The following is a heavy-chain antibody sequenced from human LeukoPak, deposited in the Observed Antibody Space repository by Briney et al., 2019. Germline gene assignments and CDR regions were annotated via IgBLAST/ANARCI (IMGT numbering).Heavy chain of an antibody. V-gene: IGHV3-21*01. CDR1: GFTFSSYS. J-gene: IGHJ2*01. D-gene: IGHD2-21*02. Sequence: GGSLRLSCAASGFTFSSYSMNWVRQAPGKGLEWVSSISSSSSYIYYADSVKGRFTISRDNAKNSLYLQMNSLRAEDTAVYYCARGTVTAKNGYWYFDLWGRGTLVTVSS. CDR2: ISSSSSYI. CDR3: ARGTVTAKNGYWYFDL.